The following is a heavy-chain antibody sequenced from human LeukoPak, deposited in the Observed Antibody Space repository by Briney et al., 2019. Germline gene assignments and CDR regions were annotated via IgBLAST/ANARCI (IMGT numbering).Heavy chain of an antibody. Sequence: GGSLRLSCATTGLSVSSNFMNWVRQAPGKGLEWVSYISSNSETIYYADSVKGRFTISRDNAKNSFYLQMNSLRAEDTAIYYCAQSFDNWGQGTLVTVSS. CDR3: AQSFDN. V-gene: IGHV3-48*04. CDR2: ISSNSETI. CDR1: GLSVSSNF. J-gene: IGHJ4*02.